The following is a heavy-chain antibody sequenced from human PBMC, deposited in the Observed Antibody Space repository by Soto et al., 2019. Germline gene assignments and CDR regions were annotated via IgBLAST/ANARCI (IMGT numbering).Heavy chain of an antibody. Sequence: PSETLSLTCAVSGGSISSSNWWSWVRQPPGKGLEWIGEIYHSGSTDYNPSLKSRVTISVDKSKNQFSLKLSSVTAADTAVYYCATAGYSSGWYPYYYYGMDVWGQGTTVTVSS. CDR1: GGSISSSNW. CDR2: IYHSGST. J-gene: IGHJ6*02. CDR3: ATAGYSSGWYPYYYYGMDV. V-gene: IGHV4-4*02. D-gene: IGHD6-19*01.